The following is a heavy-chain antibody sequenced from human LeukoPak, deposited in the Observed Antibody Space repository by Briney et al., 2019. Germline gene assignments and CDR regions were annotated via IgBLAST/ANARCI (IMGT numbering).Heavy chain of an antibody. CDR3: ARDRTDSGTEFDAFDI. J-gene: IGHJ3*02. D-gene: IGHD6-19*01. V-gene: IGHV4-31*03. CDR1: GGSISSGGYY. CDR2: IYYSGST. Sequence: KTSETLSLTCTVSGGSISSGGYYWTWIRQHPGKGLEWIGYIYYSGSTYYNPSLKSRVTISVDTSNNQFSLKLSSVTAADTAVYYCARDRTDSGTEFDAFDIWGQGTTVSVSS.